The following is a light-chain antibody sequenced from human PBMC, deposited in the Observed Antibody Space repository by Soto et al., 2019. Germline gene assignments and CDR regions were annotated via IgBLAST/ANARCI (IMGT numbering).Light chain of an antibody. CDR3: HQSYSTPQT. J-gene: IGKJ1*01. CDR1: QSIGKD. V-gene: IGKV1-39*01. CDR2: SAS. Sequence: MTQSPPTLPASVGERVTITCRASQSIGKDLGWYQQKPGKAPKRLIFSASKWQSGVPSRFSGSGSGTDFTLTISRLQPEDFAAYHCHQSYSTPQTFGQGTKVHIK.